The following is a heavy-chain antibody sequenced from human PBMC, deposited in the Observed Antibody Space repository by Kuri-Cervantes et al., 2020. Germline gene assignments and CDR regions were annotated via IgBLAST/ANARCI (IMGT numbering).Heavy chain of an antibody. V-gene: IGHV1-2*02. CDR3: ARDPGGATHFDY. J-gene: IGHJ4*02. CDR2: INPNSGGT. Sequence: ASVKVSCKASGYTFTGYYMHWVRQAPGQGLEWMGWINPNSGGTNYAQKFQGRVTRTRDTSISTAYMELSRLRSDDTAVYYCARDPGGATHFDYWGQGTLVTVSS. D-gene: IGHD1-26*01. CDR1: GYTFTGYY.